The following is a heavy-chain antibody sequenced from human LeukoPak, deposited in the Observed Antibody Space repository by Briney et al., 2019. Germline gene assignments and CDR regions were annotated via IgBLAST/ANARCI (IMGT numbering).Heavy chain of an antibody. CDR3: AKSLPGIAAAGRVLDY. CDR2: IRYDGSNK. V-gene: IGHV3-30*02. J-gene: IGHJ4*02. Sequence: PGGSLRLSCAASGFTFSSYGMHWVRQAPGKGLEWVAFIRYDGSNKYYADSVKGRFTISRDNPKNTLYLQMNSLRAEDTAVYYCAKSLPGIAAAGRVLDYWGQGTLVTVSS. CDR1: GFTFSSYG. D-gene: IGHD6-13*01.